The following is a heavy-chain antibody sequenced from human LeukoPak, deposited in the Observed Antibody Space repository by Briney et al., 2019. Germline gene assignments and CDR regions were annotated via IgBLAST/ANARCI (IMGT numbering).Heavy chain of an antibody. J-gene: IGHJ4*02. Sequence: ASVKVSCKASGYTFTGYYMHWVRQAPGQGLEWMGWIKPNSGDTHYAQKFQGRVTMTRDTSSSTAYMDLSRLRSDDTSVYYCARDGHRMYYYESTVYRFDYWGQGTLVTVSS. CDR3: ARDGHRMYYYESTVYRFDY. CDR1: GYTFTGYY. D-gene: IGHD3-22*01. CDR2: IKPNSGDT. V-gene: IGHV1-2*02.